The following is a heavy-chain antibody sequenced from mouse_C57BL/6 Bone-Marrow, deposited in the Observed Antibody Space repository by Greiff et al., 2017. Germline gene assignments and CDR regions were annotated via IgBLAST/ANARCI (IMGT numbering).Heavy chain of an antibody. CDR2: IYPSDSDT. CDR3: AGGGLPCYGMDY. D-gene: IGHD2-2*01. V-gene: IGHV1-61*01. CDR1: GYTFTSYW. Sequence: VQLQQPGAELVRPGSSVKLSCKASGYTFTSYWMDWVKQRPGQGLEWIGNIYPSDSDTHYNEKFKDKATLTVDKSSSTAYMQLSSLTSEDSAVYYCAGGGLPCYGMDYWGQGTSVTVSS. J-gene: IGHJ4*01.